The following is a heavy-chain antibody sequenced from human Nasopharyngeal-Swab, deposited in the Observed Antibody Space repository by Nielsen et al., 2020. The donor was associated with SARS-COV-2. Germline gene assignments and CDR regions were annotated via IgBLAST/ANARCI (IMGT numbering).Heavy chain of an antibody. CDR3: ASEFGTYSSSSPLDY. CDR1: GFTFSSYG. V-gene: IGHV3-33*01. CDR2: IWYDGSNK. Sequence: GESLKISCAASGFTFSSYGMHWVRQAPGKGLEWVAVIWYDGSNKYYADSVKGRFTISRDNSKNTLYLQMNSLRAEDTAVYYCASEFGTYSSSSPLDYWGQGTLVTVSS. J-gene: IGHJ4*02. D-gene: IGHD6-6*01.